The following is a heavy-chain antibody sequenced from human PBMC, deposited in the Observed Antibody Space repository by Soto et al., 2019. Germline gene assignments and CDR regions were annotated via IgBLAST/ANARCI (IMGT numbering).Heavy chain of an antibody. V-gene: IGHV1-2*02. CDR2: INPNSGGT. D-gene: IGHD3-3*01. J-gene: IGHJ6*02. CDR3: ARDNYDFWSGYRQNYGMDV. Sequence: GASVKVSCKASGYTFTGYYMHWVRQAPGQGLEWMGWINPNSGGTNYAQKFQGRVTMTRDTSISTAYMELSRLRSDDTAVYYCARDNYDFWSGYRQNYGMDVWGQGTTVTVPS. CDR1: GYTFTGYY.